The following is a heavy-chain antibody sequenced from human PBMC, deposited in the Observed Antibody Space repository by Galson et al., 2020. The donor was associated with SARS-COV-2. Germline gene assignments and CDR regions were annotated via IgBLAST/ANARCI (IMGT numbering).Heavy chain of an antibody. CDR1: GFTFTSYD. CDR2: IGTAGDT. D-gene: IGHD5-18*01. Sequence: GGSLRLSCAASGFTFTSYDMHWVRQATGKGLEWVSTIGTAGDTYYPGSVKGRFTTSRENAKSSLYLQMSSLRAGDTAVYYCARDQRTGHSYKYGYQYRGMDVWGQGTTVTVSS. CDR3: ARDQRTGHSYKYGYQYRGMDV. V-gene: IGHV3-13*04. J-gene: IGHJ6*02.